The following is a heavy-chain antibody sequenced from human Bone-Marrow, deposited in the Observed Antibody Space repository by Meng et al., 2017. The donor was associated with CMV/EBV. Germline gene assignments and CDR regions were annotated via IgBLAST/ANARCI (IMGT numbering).Heavy chain of an antibody. CDR1: GFTFSSYA. CDR2: IYSGGRSA. CDR3: AKDRALSGTWYFDY. V-gene: IGHV3-23*03. D-gene: IGHD1-26*01. Sequence: GESLKISCAASGFTFSSYAMSWVRQAPGKGLEWVSLIYSGGRSAYYADSVKGRFTISRDNSKNALYLQMNSLRAEDTAVYYCAKDRALSGTWYFDYWGQGARVTGSS. J-gene: IGHJ4*02.